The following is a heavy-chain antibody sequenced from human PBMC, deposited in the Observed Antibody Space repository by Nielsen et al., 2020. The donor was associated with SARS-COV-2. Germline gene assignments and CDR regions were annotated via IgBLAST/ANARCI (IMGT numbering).Heavy chain of an antibody. CDR1: GLTFSSYW. D-gene: IGHD1-26*01. Sequence: GESLKISCAASGLTFSSYWMSWVRQAPGKGLEWVANIKQDGSEKYYVDSVKGRFTISRDNAKNSLYLQMNSLRAEDTAVYYCARALGAGIQNYYYYYGMDVWGQGTTVTVSS. J-gene: IGHJ6*02. V-gene: IGHV3-7*03. CDR3: ARALGAGIQNYYYYYGMDV. CDR2: IKQDGSEK.